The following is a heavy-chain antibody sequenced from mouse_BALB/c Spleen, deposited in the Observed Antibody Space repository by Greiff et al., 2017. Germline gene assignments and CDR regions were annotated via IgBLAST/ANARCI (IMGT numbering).Heavy chain of an antibody. CDR2: INPSSGYT. D-gene: IGHD2-4*01. CDR1: GYTFTSYT. J-gene: IGHJ4*01. Sequence: VQLQQSAAELARPGASVKMSCKASGYTFTSYTMHWVKQRPGQGLEWIGYINPSSGYTEYNQKFKDKTTLTADKSSSTAYMQLSSLTSEDSAVYYCARQGLRRQGYAMDYWGQGTSVTVSS. V-gene: IGHV1-4*02. CDR3: ARQGLRRQGYAMDY.